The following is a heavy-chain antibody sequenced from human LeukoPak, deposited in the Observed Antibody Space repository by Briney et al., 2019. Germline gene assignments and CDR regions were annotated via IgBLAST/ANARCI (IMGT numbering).Heavy chain of an antibody. CDR2: ISGSGAST. D-gene: IGHD2-15*01. CDR1: GFTFISSA. J-gene: IGHJ4*02. Sequence: GGSLRLSCAASGFTFISSAMSWVRQAPGKGPEWVSTISGSGASTYYADSVKGRFTISRDNAKNTLYLEMNSLRAEDTAVYYCATRHCSGGSCYSNYWGQGTLVTVSS. V-gene: IGHV3-23*01. CDR3: ATRHCSGGSCYSNY.